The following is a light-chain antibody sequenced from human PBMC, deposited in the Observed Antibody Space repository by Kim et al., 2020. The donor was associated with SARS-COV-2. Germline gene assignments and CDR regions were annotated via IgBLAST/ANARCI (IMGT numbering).Light chain of an antibody. CDR2: DVS. J-gene: IGLJ3*02. V-gene: IGLV2-14*04. CDR1: SSDVGAYEY. Sequence: GQSITISCTGTSSDVGAYEYVSWYQQHPGKAPKLMIYDVSKWPSGVSNRFSGSKSGNTASLTISGLQAEDEADYYCSSYTSSSTWVFGGGTQLTVL. CDR3: SSYTSSSTWV.